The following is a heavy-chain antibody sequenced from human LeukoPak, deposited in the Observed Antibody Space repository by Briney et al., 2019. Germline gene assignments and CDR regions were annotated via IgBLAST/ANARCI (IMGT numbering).Heavy chain of an antibody. V-gene: IGHV3-7*03. CDR1: GFTFSSYW. D-gene: IGHD2-2*01. J-gene: IGHJ6*04. CDR2: IKQDGSEK. CDR3: ARDDVVVPAAMYYYYGMDV. Sequence: PGGSLRLSCAASGFTFSSYWMSWVRQAPGKGLEWVANIKQDGSEKYYVDSVKGRFTISRDNAKNSLYLQMNGLRAEDTAVYYCARDDVVVPAAMYYYYGMDVWGKGTTVTVSS.